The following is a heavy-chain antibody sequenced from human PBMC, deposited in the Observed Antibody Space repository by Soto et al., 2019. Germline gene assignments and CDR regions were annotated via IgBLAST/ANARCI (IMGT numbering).Heavy chain of an antibody. CDR2: IIPILGIA. D-gene: IGHD3-10*01. J-gene: IGHJ6*02. CDR3: ARFRGSYGMDV. V-gene: IGHV1-69*02. CDR1: GGTFSSYT. Sequence: QVQLVQSGAEVKKPGSSVKVSCKASGGTFSSYTISWVRQAPGQGLEWMGRIIPILGIANYAQKFQGRVTITADKSTSTADMELSSLRAEDTAVDYGARFRGSYGMDVWGQGTTVTVSS.